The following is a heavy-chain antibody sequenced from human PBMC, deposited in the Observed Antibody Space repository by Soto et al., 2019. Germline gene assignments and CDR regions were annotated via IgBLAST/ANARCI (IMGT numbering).Heavy chain of an antibody. CDR2: ISYDGSNK. V-gene: IGHV3-30*18. J-gene: IGHJ4*02. CDR1: GFTFSSYG. CDR3: AKDDSSSSFDY. D-gene: IGHD6-6*01. Sequence: QVQLVESRGGVVQPGRSLRLSCAASGFTFSSYGMHWVRQAPGKGLEWVAVISYDGSNKYYADSVKGRFTISRDNSKNTLYLQMNSLRAEDTAVYYCAKDDSSSSFDYWGQGTLVTVSS.